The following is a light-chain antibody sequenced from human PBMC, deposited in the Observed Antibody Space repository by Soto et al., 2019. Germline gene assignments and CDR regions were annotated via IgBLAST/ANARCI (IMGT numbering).Light chain of an antibody. V-gene: IGLV2-8*01. Sequence: QSALTQPPSASGSPGQSVTISCTGTSSDIGAYNYVSWFQQHLGEAPKLIISEVNKRPSGVPNRFSGSKSGNTASLTVSGLQADDEADYYCTSYGGRDNLIFGGGTKLTVL. CDR3: TSYGGRDNLI. CDR1: SSDIGAYNY. CDR2: EVN. J-gene: IGLJ2*01.